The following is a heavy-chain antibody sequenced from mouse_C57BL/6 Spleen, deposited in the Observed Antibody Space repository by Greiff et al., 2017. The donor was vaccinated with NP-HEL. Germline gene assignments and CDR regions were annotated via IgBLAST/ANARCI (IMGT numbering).Heavy chain of an antibody. V-gene: IGHV1-54*01. CDR2: INPGSGGT. CDR1: GYAFTNYL. Sequence: VKLQESGAELVRPGTSVKVSCKASGYAFTNYLIEWVKQRPGQGLEWIGVINPGSGGTNYNEKFKGKATLTADKSSSTAYMQLSSLTSEDSAVYFCARDGSSGRYFDVWGTGTTVTVSS. J-gene: IGHJ1*03. D-gene: IGHD1-3*01. CDR3: ARDGSSGRYFDV.